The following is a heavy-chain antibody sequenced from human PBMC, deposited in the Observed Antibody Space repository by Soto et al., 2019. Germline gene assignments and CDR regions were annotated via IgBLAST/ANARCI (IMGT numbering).Heavy chain of an antibody. D-gene: IGHD4-17*01. CDR3: ARDYGDSSYYYYYGMDV. CDR1: GFTFSSYG. J-gene: IGHJ6*02. Sequence: GGSLRLSCAASGFTFSSYGMHWVRQAPGKGLEWVAVISYDGSNKYYGDSVKGRFTIPRDNSKNSLYLQMNSLRAEDTAVYYCARDYGDSSYYYYYGMDVWGQGTTVTVSS. V-gene: IGHV3-30*03. CDR2: ISYDGSNK.